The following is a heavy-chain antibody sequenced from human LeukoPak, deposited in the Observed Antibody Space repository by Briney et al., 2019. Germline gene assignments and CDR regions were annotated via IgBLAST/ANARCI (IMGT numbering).Heavy chain of an antibody. J-gene: IGHJ4*02. CDR2: INNSACT. D-gene: IGHD6-13*01. V-gene: IGHV4-34*01. Sequence: PSETLSLTCAVYGASFTGYYWSWIRHPPGKGREWIGEINNSACTNYIPSIKRRVTISVDTCKNQFSLKLSSVTAADTAVYYCARVGDQYSSSPLNYFDYWGQGTLVTVSS. CDR1: GASFTGYY. CDR3: ARVGDQYSSSPLNYFDY.